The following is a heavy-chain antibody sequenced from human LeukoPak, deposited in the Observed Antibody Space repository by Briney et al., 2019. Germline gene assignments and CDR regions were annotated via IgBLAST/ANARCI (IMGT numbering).Heavy chain of an antibody. J-gene: IGHJ4*02. V-gene: IGHV3-74*01. CDR1: GFTYSSNW. Sequence: GGSLRLSCAASGFTYSSNWMHWVRQAPGKGLVWVSRVSGDGSITYYADSVKGRFTISRDNAKNSLYLQMNSLRAEDTAVYYCARIAATIYGYWGQGTLVTVSS. CDR2: VSGDGSIT. CDR3: ARIAATIYGY. D-gene: IGHD6-25*01.